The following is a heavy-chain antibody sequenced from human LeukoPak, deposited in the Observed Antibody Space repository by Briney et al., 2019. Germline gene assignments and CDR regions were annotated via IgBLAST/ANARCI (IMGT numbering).Heavy chain of an antibody. J-gene: IGHJ4*02. Sequence: GASVKVSCKASGYTFTSYGISWVRQAPGQGLEWMGIINPSGGSTSYAQKFQGRVTMTRDTSTSTVYMELSSLRSEDTAVYYCAGGLSGSYYSFDYWGQGTLVTVSS. V-gene: IGHV1-46*01. D-gene: IGHD1-26*01. CDR1: GYTFTSYG. CDR2: INPSGGST. CDR3: AGGLSGSYYSFDY.